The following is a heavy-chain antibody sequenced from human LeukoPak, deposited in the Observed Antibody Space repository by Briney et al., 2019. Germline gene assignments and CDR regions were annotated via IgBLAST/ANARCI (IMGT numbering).Heavy chain of an antibody. CDR1: GFTFSTYA. V-gene: IGHV3-23*01. J-gene: IGHJ4*02. Sequence: GGSLRLSCAASGFTFSTYAMSWVRQAPGKGLEWVSAISGSGGNTYYADSVKGRFTISRDNSKNTLYLQMNSLRAEDTAVYYCARTTGMVALDYWGQGTLVTVSS. CDR3: ARTTGMVALDY. CDR2: ISGSGGNT. D-gene: IGHD1-26*01.